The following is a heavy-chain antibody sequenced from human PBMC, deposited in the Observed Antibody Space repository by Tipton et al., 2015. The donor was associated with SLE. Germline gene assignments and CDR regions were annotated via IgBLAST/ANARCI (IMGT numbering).Heavy chain of an antibody. CDR2: IYYSGST. Sequence: TLSLTCTVSGGSISSSSYYWGWIRQPQGQGLEWIGSIYYSGSTYYNPYLKSRVTISVDTSKNQFSLKLSSVTAADTAVYYCARDPSRYSGSQSPFDYWGQGTLVTVSS. CDR3: ARDPSRYSGSQSPFDY. CDR1: GGSISSSSYY. V-gene: IGHV4-39*07. J-gene: IGHJ4*02. D-gene: IGHD1-26*01.